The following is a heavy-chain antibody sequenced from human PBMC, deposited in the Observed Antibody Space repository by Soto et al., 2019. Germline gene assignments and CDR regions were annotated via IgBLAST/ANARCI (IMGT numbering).Heavy chain of an antibody. CDR3: ARVLGYSSGLFDY. CDR2: INPNSGGT. D-gene: IGHD6-19*01. J-gene: IGHJ4*02. V-gene: IGHV1-2*02. CDR1: GYTFTGYY. Sequence: QVQLVQSGAEVKKPGDAVKVSCKASGYTFTGYYMHWLRQAPGQVLEWMGWINPNSGGTNYAQKFQVRVTMSTDTSISTDSMELSRMRSDDTAVYSCARVLGYSSGLFDYLGQGTLVTVSS.